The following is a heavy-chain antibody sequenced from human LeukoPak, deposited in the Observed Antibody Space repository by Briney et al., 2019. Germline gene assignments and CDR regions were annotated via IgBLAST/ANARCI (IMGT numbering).Heavy chain of an antibody. CDR3: ARVPFWSGHCADY. Sequence: GGSLRLSCAASGFTFSSYAMHWVRQAPGKGLEWVAVISYDGSNKYYADSVKGRFTISRDNSKNTLYLQMNSLRAEDTAVYYCARVPFWSGHCADYWGQGTLVTVSS. D-gene: IGHD3-3*01. CDR2: ISYDGSNK. J-gene: IGHJ4*02. CDR1: GFTFSSYA. V-gene: IGHV3-30-3*01.